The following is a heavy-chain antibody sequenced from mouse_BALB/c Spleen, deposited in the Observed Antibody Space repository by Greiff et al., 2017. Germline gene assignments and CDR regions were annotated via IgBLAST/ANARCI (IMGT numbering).Heavy chain of an antibody. CDR2: IYPSDSYT. J-gene: IGHJ2*01. V-gene: IGHV1-69*02. CDR3: TRGHGSFPYFDD. D-gene: IGHD2-2*01. CDR1: GYTFTSYW. Sequence: QVQLQQPGAELVRPGASVKLSCKASGYTFTSYWINWVKQRPGQGLEWIGNIYPSDSYTNYNQKFKDKATLTVDKSSSTAYMQLSSPTSEDSAVYYCTRGHGSFPYFDDWGQGTTLTVSS.